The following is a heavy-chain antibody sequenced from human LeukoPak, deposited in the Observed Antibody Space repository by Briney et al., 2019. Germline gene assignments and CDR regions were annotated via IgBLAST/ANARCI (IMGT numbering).Heavy chain of an antibody. CDR1: GFTVSSNY. CDR3: ARGGGHSYGYFDD. CDR2: ISYDGSNK. J-gene: IGHJ4*02. D-gene: IGHD5-18*01. Sequence: GGSLRLSCAASGFTVSSNYMSWVRQAPGKGLEWVTVISYDGSNKYYADFVKGRFTISRDNSKSTQYLQMNSLRAEDTAVYYCARGGGHSYGYFDDWGQGTLVTVSS. V-gene: IGHV3-30*03.